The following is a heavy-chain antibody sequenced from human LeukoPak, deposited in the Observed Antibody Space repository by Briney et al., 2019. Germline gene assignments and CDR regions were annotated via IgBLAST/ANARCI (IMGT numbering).Heavy chain of an antibody. CDR2: IYYSGST. Sequence: SETLSLTCTVSGGSISSGGYYWSWIRQHPGKGLEWIGYIYYSGSTYYNPSLKSRVTISVDTSKNQFSLKLSSVTAADTAVYYCARRPYYDFWSGYSTQTYYFDYWGLGTLVTVSS. V-gene: IGHV4-31*03. CDR3: ARRPYYDFWSGYSTQTYYFDY. CDR1: GGSISSGGYY. J-gene: IGHJ4*02. D-gene: IGHD3-3*01.